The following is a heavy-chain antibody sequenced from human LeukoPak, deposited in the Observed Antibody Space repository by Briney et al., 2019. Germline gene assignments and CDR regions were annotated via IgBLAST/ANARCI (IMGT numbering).Heavy chain of an antibody. Sequence: GGSLRLSCVATGFTFSDSGMSWVRQAPGKGLEWVAFIRYDGTKDYYADSVKGRFTISRDNSKNTLYLQMNSLRAEDTALYYCARDPGVVAFHYFDFWGQGTLVTVSS. J-gene: IGHJ4*02. D-gene: IGHD3-3*01. CDR3: ARDPGVVAFHYFDF. CDR1: GFTFSDSG. V-gene: IGHV3-30*02. CDR2: IRYDGTKD.